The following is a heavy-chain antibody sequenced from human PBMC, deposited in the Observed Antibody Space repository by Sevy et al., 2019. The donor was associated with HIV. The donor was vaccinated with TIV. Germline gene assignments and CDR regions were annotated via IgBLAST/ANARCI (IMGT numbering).Heavy chain of an antibody. CDR3: AADADNSASPQIFDAFDL. J-gene: IGHJ3*01. V-gene: IGHV1-58*01. D-gene: IGHD1-1*01. Sequence: ASVKVSCKASGIDFFGAAVQWLRQARGERPEWIGWIVAAGGHTAYSPTLQDRVSLTRDMSTGTVEMELRDVRIEDTAVYFCAADADNSASPQIFDAFDLWGQGTTVTVSS. CDR2: IVAAGGHT. CDR1: GIDFFGAA.